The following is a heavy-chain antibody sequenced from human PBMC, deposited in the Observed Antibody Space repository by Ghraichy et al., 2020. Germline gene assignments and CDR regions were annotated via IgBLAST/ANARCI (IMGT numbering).Heavy chain of an antibody. J-gene: IGHJ4*02. V-gene: IGHV4-34*01. Sequence: SQTLSLTCAVYGGSFSGYYWSWIRQPPGKGLEWIGEINHSGSTNYNPSLKSRVTISVDTSKNQFSLKLSSVTAADTAVYYCACLRNYYYDSSGSRFDYWGQGTLVTVSS. CDR3: ACLRNYYYDSSGSRFDY. D-gene: IGHD3-22*01. CDR1: GGSFSGYY. CDR2: INHSGST.